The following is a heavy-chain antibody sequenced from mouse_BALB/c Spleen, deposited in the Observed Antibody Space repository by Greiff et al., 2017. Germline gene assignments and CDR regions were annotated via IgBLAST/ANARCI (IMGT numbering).Heavy chain of an antibody. V-gene: IGHV5-9-4*01. CDR1: GFTFSSYA. J-gene: IGHJ4*01. CDR2: ISSGGSYT. Sequence: EVQLVESGGGLVKPGGSLKLSCAASGFTFSSYAMSWVRQSPEKRLEWVAEISSGGSYTYYPDTVTGRFTISRDNAKNTLYLEMSSLRSEDTAMYYCARDSYDASYAMDYWGQGTSVTVSS. CDR3: ARDSYDASYAMDY. D-gene: IGHD2-12*01.